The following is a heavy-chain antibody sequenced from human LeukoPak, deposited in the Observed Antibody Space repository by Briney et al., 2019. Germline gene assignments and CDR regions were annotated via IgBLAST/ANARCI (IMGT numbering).Heavy chain of an antibody. V-gene: IGHV6-1*01. CDR2: TYYRSKWYD. CDR3: ARDLGTSGWYTFDF. D-gene: IGHD6-19*01. Sequence: SQTLSLTCAISGDSVSSKNGAWNWIRQSPSRGLEWLGRTYYRSKWYDEYADSVKGRVTISPDASKNQFSLHVYSVTPEDTAVYYCARDLGTSGWYTFDFWGQGTLVTVSS. J-gene: IGHJ5*01. CDR1: GDSVSSKNGA.